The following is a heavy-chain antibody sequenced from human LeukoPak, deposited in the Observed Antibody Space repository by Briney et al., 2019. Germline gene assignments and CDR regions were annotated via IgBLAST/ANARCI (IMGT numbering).Heavy chain of an antibody. CDR1: GGSIRRYY. Sequence: SETLSLTCTVSGGSIRRYYWSWIRQPPGKGLEWIGYIYYSGSTNYNPSLKSRVTISVDTSKNQFSLKLSSMTAADTAVYYCASFSRYSSGWYGYFDYWGQGTLVTVSS. CDR3: ASFSRYSSGWYGYFDY. V-gene: IGHV4-59*01. J-gene: IGHJ4*02. CDR2: IYYSGST. D-gene: IGHD6-19*01.